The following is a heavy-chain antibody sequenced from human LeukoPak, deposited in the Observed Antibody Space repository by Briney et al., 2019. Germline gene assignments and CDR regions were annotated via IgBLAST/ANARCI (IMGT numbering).Heavy chain of an antibody. Sequence: GESLKISCKGSGYSFTSYWIGWLRQMPGQGLEWMGIIYPGDSATRYSPSFQGQVTISADKSISTAYLQWSSLKASDTAMYYCARLYYDILTGPLGGMDVWGQGTTVTVSS. CDR3: ARLYYDILTGPLGGMDV. CDR1: GYSFTSYW. V-gene: IGHV5-51*01. J-gene: IGHJ6*02. D-gene: IGHD3-9*01. CDR2: IYPGDSAT.